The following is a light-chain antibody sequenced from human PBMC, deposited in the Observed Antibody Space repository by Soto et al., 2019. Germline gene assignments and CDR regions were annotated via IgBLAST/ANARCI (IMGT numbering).Light chain of an antibody. CDR2: EVS. V-gene: IGLV2-14*01. J-gene: IGLJ3*02. CDR1: SSDVGAYNY. Sequence: QSALTQPASVSGSPGQSITISCTGTSSDVGAYNYVSWYQQLPGKAPKLMIYEVSNRPSGISHRFSGSRSGNTASLTISGLQAEDESDYYCSSYTSSTTWVFGGGTKLTVL. CDR3: SSYTSSTTWV.